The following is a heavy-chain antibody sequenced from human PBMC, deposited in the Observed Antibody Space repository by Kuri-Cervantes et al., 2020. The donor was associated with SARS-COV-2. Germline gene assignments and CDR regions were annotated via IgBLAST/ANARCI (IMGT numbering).Heavy chain of an antibody. Sequence: ESLKISCAVYGGSFSGYYWSWIRQPPGKGLEWIGEINHSGSTNYNPSLKSRVTISVDTSKNQFSLKLSSVTAADTAVHYCARGRSFVGNWGQGTLVTVSS. CDR1: GGSFSGYY. D-gene: IGHD3-16*01. J-gene: IGHJ4*02. V-gene: IGHV4-34*01. CDR3: ARGRSFVGN. CDR2: INHSGST.